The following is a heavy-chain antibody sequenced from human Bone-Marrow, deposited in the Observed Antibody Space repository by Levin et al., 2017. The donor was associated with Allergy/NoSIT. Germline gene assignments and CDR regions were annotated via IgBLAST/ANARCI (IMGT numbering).Heavy chain of an antibody. CDR1: GYTFTGYY. V-gene: IGHV1-2*06. D-gene: IGHD2-2*01. J-gene: IGHJ6*03. Sequence: ASVKVSCKASGYTFTGYYMHWVRQAPGQGLEWMGRINPNSGGTNYAQKFQGRVTMTRDTSISTAYMELSRLRSDDTAVYYCARVRVVVVPAAHSRGYYYMDVWGKGTTVTVSS. CDR2: INPNSGGT. CDR3: ARVRVVVVPAAHSRGYYYMDV.